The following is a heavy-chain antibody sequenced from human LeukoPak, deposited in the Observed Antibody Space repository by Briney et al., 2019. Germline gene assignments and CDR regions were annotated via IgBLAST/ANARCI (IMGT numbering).Heavy chain of an antibody. CDR1: GGSISSGDYY. CDR2: IYYSGST. J-gene: IGHJ4*02. CDR3: ARAPVRDGHNPHYYFDY. V-gene: IGHV4-30-4*01. Sequence: SETLSLTCTVSGGSISSGDYYWSWIRQPPGKGLEWIGYIYYSGSTYYNPSLKSRVTISVDTSKNQFSLKLSSVTAADTAVYYCARAPVRDGHNPHYYFDYWGQGTLVTVSS.